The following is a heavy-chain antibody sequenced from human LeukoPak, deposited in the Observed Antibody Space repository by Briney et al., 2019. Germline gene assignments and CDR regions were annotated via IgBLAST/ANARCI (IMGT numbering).Heavy chain of an antibody. Sequence: GGSLRLSCAASGFTFSSYSMNWVRQAPGKGLEWVSSISSSSSYIYYADSVKDRFTISRDNAKNSLYLQMNSLRAEDTAVYYCARDISFLRWFDYWGQGTLVTVSS. D-gene: IGHD4-23*01. CDR3: ARDISFLRWFDY. J-gene: IGHJ4*02. V-gene: IGHV3-21*01. CDR1: GFTFSSYS. CDR2: ISSSSSYI.